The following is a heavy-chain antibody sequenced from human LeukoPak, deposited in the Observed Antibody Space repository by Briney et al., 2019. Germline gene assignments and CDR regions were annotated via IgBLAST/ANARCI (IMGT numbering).Heavy chain of an antibody. J-gene: IGHJ5*02. CDR1: GGSISSGGYY. CDR3: AAQGVPYYDFWSGYQNWFDP. D-gene: IGHD3-3*01. CDR2: IYYSGST. Sequence: SQTLSLTCTVSGGSISSGGYYWSWIRQHPGKSLEWIGYIYYSGSTYYNPSLKSRVTISVDTSKNQFSLKLSSVTAADTAVYYCAAQGVPYYDFWSGYQNWFDPWGQGTLVTVSS. V-gene: IGHV4-31*03.